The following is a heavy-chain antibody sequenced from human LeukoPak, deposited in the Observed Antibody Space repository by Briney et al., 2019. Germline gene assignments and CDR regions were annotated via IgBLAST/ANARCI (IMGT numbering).Heavy chain of an antibody. J-gene: IGHJ3*02. CDR1: GYTFTSYD. V-gene: IGHV1-8*03. CDR2: MNPNSGNT. CDR3: ARAVAGAFDI. Sequence: ASVKVSCKASGYTFTSYDINWVRQATGQGLEWMGWMNPNSGNTGYAQKLQGRVTITTNTSISTAYMELSSLRSEDTAVYYRARAVAGAFDIWGQGTMVTVSS. D-gene: IGHD6-19*01.